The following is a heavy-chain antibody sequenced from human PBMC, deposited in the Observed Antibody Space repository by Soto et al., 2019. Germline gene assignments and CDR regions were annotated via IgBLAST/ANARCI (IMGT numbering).Heavy chain of an antibody. CDR1: GFTFSSYG. J-gene: IGHJ4*02. CDR3: AKDGGDYVDY. CDR2: ISYDGSNK. V-gene: IGHV3-30*18. D-gene: IGHD3-16*01. Sequence: QVQLVESGGGVVQPGRSLRLSCAASGFTFSSYGMHWVRQAPGKGLEWVAVISYDGSNKYYADSVKGRFTISRDNSKNTLYMQMNSLRAEDTGVYCCAKDGGDYVDYWGQGTLVTVS.